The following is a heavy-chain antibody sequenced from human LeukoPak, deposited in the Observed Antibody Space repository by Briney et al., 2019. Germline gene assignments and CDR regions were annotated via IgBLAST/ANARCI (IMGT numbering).Heavy chain of an antibody. V-gene: IGHV1-2*02. CDR1: GYTFTGYY. Sequence: GASVKVSCKASGYTFTGYYMHWVRQAPGQGLEWKGWINPNSGGTNYAQKFQGRVTMTRDTSISTAYMELSRLRSDDTAVYYCAREKVVDGGYGMDVWGQGTTVTVSS. J-gene: IGHJ6*02. D-gene: IGHD2-15*01. CDR2: INPNSGGT. CDR3: AREKVVDGGYGMDV.